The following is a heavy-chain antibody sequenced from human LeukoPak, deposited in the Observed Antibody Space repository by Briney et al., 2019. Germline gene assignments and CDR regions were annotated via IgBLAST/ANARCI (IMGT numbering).Heavy chain of an antibody. CDR1: GYTFTGYY. Sequence: ASVKVSCKASGYTFTGYYMHWVRQAPGQGLEWMGWINPNSGGTNYAQKFQGRVTMTRDTSISTAYMELSRLRSDDTAVYYCARGIAAAGTIGDYWGQGTLVTVSS. J-gene: IGHJ4*02. D-gene: IGHD6-13*01. V-gene: IGHV1-2*02. CDR3: ARGIAAAGTIGDY. CDR2: INPNSGGT.